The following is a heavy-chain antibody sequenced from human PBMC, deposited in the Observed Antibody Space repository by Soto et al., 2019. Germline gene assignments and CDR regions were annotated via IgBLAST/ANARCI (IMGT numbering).Heavy chain of an antibody. Sequence: QVLLQESGPGLVQPSETLSLTCTVSGGSMNYYYWSWIRQSPGKGLEWIGYVYYSGTTYYNPSLQSRVTISIDTSQNQFSLKLRSVTAADSAIYYCASDGRSWRYFFATWGRGTLVTVSS. J-gene: IGHJ4*02. D-gene: IGHD6-13*01. CDR3: ASDGRSWRYFFAT. CDR1: GGSMNYYY. V-gene: IGHV4-59*01. CDR2: VYYSGTT.